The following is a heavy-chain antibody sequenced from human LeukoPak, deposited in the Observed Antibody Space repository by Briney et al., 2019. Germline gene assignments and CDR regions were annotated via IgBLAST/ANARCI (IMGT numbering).Heavy chain of an antibody. D-gene: IGHD4-23*01. V-gene: IGHV1-69*04. J-gene: IGHJ3*02. CDR2: IIPILGIA. CDR3: ASFVPTVVKFDAFDI. CDR1: GGTFSSYA. Sequence: ASVKVSCKASGGTFSSYAISWVRQAPGQGLEWMGRIIPILGIANYAQKFQGRVTITADKSTSTACMELSSLRSEDTAVYYCASFVPTVVKFDAFDIWGQGTMVTVSS.